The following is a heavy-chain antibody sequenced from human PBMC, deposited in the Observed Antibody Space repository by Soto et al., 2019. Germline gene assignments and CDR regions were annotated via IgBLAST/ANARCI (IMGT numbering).Heavy chain of an antibody. V-gene: IGHV4-59*01. CDR1: GGSISSYY. Sequence: QVQLQESGPGLVKPSETLSLTCTVSGGSISSYYWSWIRQPPGKGLEWIGHVYYSGSTNYSPSLTSRVTIALDPSKNQLPLKLGAVTAADTAVYYCARGYGDGGGPFDHWGQGTLDTVSP. CDR2: VYYSGST. CDR3: ARGYGDGGGPFDH. D-gene: IGHD4-17*01. J-gene: IGHJ4*02.